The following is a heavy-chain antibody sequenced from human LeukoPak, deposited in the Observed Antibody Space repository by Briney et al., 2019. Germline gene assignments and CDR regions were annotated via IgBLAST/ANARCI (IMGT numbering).Heavy chain of an antibody. CDR2: INHSGST. D-gene: IGHD6-19*01. Sequence: PSETLSLTCAVYGGSFSGYYWSWIRQPPGKGLEWIGEINHSGSTNYNPSLKSRVTISVDTSKNQFSPKLSSVTAADTAVYYCARGIAVAGRGYWGQGTLVTVSS. CDR1: GGSFSGYY. J-gene: IGHJ4*02. V-gene: IGHV4-34*01. CDR3: ARGIAVAGRGY.